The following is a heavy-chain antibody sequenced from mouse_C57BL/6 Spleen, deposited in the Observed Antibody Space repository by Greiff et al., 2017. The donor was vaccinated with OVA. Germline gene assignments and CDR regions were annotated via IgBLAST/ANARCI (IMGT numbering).Heavy chain of an antibody. Sequence: VQLQQSGAELVRPGASVTLSCTASGFHIQDDYMHWVKQRPEQGLEWLGWIAPATRDTESASQFQGKAPITADTASNTAYLQLSSLTSEDTAVDYCTTRYGNYEGYFDYGGQGTTLTVSS. V-gene: IGHV14-4*01. CDR2: IAPATRDT. D-gene: IGHD2-10*02. J-gene: IGHJ2*01. CDR1: GFHIQDDY. CDR3: TTRYGNYEGYFDY.